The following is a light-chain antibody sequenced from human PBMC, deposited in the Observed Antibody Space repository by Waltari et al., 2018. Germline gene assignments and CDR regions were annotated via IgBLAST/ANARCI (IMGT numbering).Light chain of an antibody. J-gene: IGKJ1*01. Sequence: EVVMTQSPATLSVSPGEGATVSCRASQSVRSNVAWYPQTPGPAPRLLIYGASTRAPGIPDRFGGSGSGTEFILTISSLQSEDFAVYYCQQYNNWPPWTFGQGTKVEIK. CDR2: GAS. CDR1: QSVRSN. V-gene: IGKV3-15*01. CDR3: QQYNNWPPWT.